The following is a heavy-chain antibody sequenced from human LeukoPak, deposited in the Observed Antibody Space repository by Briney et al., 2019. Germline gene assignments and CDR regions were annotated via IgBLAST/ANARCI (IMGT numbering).Heavy chain of an antibody. V-gene: IGHV1-18*01. Sequence: ASVKVSCKASGYTFTSYGISWVRQAPGQGLEWMGWISAYNGNTNYAQKLQGRVTMTTDTSTSTAYMELRSLRSDDTAVYYCARVVPPVNYYDSSANWFDPWGQGTLVTVSP. D-gene: IGHD3-22*01. CDR3: ARVVPPVNYYDSSANWFDP. CDR1: GYTFTSYG. CDR2: ISAYNGNT. J-gene: IGHJ5*02.